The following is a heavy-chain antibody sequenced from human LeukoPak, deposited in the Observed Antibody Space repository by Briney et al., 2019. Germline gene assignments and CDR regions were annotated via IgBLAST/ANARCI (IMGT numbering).Heavy chain of an antibody. V-gene: IGHV4-39*01. J-gene: IGHJ4*02. D-gene: IGHD4-17*01. Sequence: SETLSLTCTVSGDSISSSSYYWGWLRQPPGKGREWIGSIYYGGSTYYNPSRKSRVAISVDTSKNQFSLKLSSVTAADTAVYYCAGRWGATVDFWGQGTLVTVSS. CDR3: AGRWGATVDF. CDR1: GDSISSSSYY. CDR2: IYYGGST.